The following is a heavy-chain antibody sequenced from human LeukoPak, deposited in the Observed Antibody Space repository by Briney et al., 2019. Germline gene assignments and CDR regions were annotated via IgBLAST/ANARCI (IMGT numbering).Heavy chain of an antibody. CDR2: IYIAGNT. CDR3: ARGVGSVNHYYYYMDV. CDR1: GLTVRSSY. V-gene: IGHV3-53*01. J-gene: IGHJ6*03. Sequence: GGSLRLSCAASGLTVRSSYMSWVRQAPGKGLEWVPVIYIAGNTYYAVSVKGRFTISRDNSKNTLYLQMNGLRAEDTAVYYCARGVGSVNHYYYYMDVWGKGTTVTVSS. D-gene: IGHD1-26*01.